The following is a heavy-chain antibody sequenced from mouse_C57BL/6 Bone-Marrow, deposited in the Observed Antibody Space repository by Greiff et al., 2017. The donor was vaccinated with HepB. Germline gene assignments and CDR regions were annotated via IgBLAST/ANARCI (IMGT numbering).Heavy chain of an antibody. J-gene: IGHJ1*03. CDR2: ISSGSSTI. V-gene: IGHV5-17*01. Sequence: EVLLVESGGGLVKPGASLKLSCAASGFTFSDYGMHWVRQAPEKGLEWVAYISSGSSTIYYADTVKGRFTISRDNAKNTLFLQMTSLRSEDTAMYYCARGRGYWYFDVWGTGTTVTVSS. CDR1: GFTFSDYG. CDR3: ARGRGYWYFDV.